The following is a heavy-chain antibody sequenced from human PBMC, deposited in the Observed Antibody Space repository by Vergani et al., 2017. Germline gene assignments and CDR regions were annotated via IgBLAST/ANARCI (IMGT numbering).Heavy chain of an antibody. J-gene: IGHJ4*02. V-gene: IGHV3-9*01. CDR2: ISWSSGSI. CDR1: GFTFDDYA. CDR3: ARAFRVCGSYRYLGY. Sequence: EVQLVESGGGLVQPGRSLRLSCAASGFTFDDYAMHWVRQAPGKGLEWVSGISWSSGSIGYADSVRGRFTISRDNAKNSLYLQMNSLRAAVTALYYCARAFRVCGSYRYLGYWGQGTLVTVSS. D-gene: IGHD3-16*02.